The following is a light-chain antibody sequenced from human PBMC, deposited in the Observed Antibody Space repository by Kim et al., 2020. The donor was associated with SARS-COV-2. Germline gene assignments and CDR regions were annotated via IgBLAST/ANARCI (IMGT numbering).Light chain of an antibody. V-gene: IGKV3-15*01. Sequence: SPGEGAPPSCRGRQGGSGNFAGFQQKPGQAPRLLICGASTRATGIPGRFSGSGAGTEFTLTISSLQSGDFAVYYCQQYDNWPPWAFGQGTKVDIK. CDR1: QGGSGN. J-gene: IGKJ1*01. CDR2: GAS. CDR3: QQYDNWPPWA.